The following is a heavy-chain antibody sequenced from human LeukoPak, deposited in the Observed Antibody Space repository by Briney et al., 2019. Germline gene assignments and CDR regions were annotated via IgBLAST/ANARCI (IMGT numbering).Heavy chain of an antibody. V-gene: IGHV3-23*01. CDR1: GFTFSSYA. D-gene: IGHD1-26*01. Sequence: GGSLRLSCAASGFTFSSYAMSWVRQAPGKGLEWLSTIGGGGENTYYADSVRGRFTISRDNSRNTLYLQVNSLRAEDTAVYYCAKVGWELLMTFYGMDVWGQGTTVSVSS. J-gene: IGHJ6*02. CDR2: IGGGGENT. CDR3: AKVGWELLMTFYGMDV.